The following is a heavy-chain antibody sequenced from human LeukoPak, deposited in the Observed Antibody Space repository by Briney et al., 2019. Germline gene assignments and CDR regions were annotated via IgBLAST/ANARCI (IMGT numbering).Heavy chain of an antibody. V-gene: IGHV4-59*01. J-gene: IGHJ5*02. CDR1: GGSFSGYY. CDR2: IYYSGST. D-gene: IGHD2-2*01. CDR3: ARGRQYQLWWFDP. Sequence: PSETLSLTCAVYGGSFSGYYWSWIRQPPGKGLEWIGYIYYSGSTNYNPSLKSRVTISVDTSKNQFSLKLSSVTAADTAVYYCARGRQYQLWWFDPWGQGTLVTVSS.